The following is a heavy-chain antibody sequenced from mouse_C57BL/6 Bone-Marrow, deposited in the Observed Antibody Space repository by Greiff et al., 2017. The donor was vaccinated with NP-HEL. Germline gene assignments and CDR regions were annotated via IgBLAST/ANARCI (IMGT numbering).Heavy chain of an antibody. D-gene: IGHD2-4*01. J-gene: IGHJ4*01. CDR1: GYTFTDYE. CDR3: TRAPSMITPYYYAMDY. V-gene: IGHV1-15*01. CDR2: IDPETGGT. Sequence: VQLVESGAELVRPGASVTLSCKASGYTFTDYEMHWVKQTPVHGLEWIGAIDPETGGTAYNQKFKGKAILTADKSSSTAYMELRSLTSEDSAVYYCTRAPSMITPYYYAMDYWGQGTSVTVSS.